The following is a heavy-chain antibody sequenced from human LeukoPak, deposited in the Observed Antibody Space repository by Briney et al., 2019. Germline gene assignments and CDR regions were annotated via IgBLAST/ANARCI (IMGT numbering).Heavy chain of an antibody. J-gene: IGHJ3*01. CDR3: ARDVSRTSWTWR. V-gene: IGHV4-39*01. Sequence: SETLSLTCSVSGGSITDTNYYWAWIRQPPGKGLEWIANIYYTGTTYYNPSLKSRVTISVDTSNNQFSLKLSSVTAADTAVYYCARDVSRTSWTWRWGQGTVVTASS. CDR2: IYYTGTT. D-gene: IGHD2-2*01. CDR1: GGSITDTNYY.